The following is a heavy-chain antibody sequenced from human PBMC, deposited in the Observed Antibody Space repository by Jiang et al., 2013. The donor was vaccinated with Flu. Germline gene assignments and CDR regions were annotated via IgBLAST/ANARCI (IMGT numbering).Heavy chain of an antibody. CDR2: ISYDGRNR. CDR1: GFTFSSYG. V-gene: IGHV3-33*05. Sequence: QLVESGGGVVQPGRSLRLSCAASGFTFSSYGMHWVRQAPAKGLEWVAVISYDGRNRYYADSVNGRFTISRDNSKNTLYLQMNSLRAEDTAVYYCARDHDTVSPDDFLDYWGQGTLVTVSS. D-gene: IGHD5-18*01. J-gene: IGHJ4*02. CDR3: ARDHDTVSPDDFLDY.